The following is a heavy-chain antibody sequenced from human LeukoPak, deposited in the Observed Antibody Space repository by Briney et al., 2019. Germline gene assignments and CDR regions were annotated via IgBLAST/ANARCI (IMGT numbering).Heavy chain of an antibody. CDR3: ARVEMATIYFDY. D-gene: IGHD5-24*01. CDR2: IYYSGST. V-gene: IGHV4-59*01. CDR1: GGSISSYY. Sequence: PSETLSLTCTVSGGSISSYYWSWIRQPPGKGLEWIGYIYYSGSTNYNPSLKSRVTISVDTSKNQFSLKLSSVTAADTAVYYCARVEMATIYFDYWGQGTPVTVSS. J-gene: IGHJ4*02.